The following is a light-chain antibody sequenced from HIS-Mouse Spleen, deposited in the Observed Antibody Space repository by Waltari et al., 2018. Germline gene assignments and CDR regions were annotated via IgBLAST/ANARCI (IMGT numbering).Light chain of an antibody. CDR3: QQSYSTPRK. J-gene: IGKJ1*01. CDR2: AAS. Sequence: DTQMTQTATSLSASVGDRVTITFRASQSISSYLHLYQQKPGKAPKLLVYAASSLQSGVQSRFSGSGSGTDFTLTISSLQPEDFATYYCQQSYSTPRKFGQGTKVEIK. V-gene: IGKV1-39*01. CDR1: QSISSY.